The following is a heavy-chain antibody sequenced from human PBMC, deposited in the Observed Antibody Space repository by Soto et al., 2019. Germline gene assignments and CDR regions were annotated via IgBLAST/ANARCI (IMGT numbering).Heavy chain of an antibody. CDR1: NASISSRKW. D-gene: IGHD2-15*01. CDR3: ARVTIGDIRMAFDI. J-gene: IGHJ3*02. CDR2: IYHSGSI. V-gene: IGHV4-4*02. Sequence: SETLSLTCTVSNASISSRKWWTWVRQTPGKGLEWIGEIYHSGSINHNPSLKSRVTVSVDKSKNQFSLKMTSVSAADTGVYYCARVTIGDIRMAFDIWGQGTMVTVSS.